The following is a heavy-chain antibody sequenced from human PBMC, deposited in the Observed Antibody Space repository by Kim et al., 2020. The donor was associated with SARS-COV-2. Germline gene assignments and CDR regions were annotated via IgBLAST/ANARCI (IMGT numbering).Heavy chain of an antibody. Sequence: ASVKVSCKASGYTFNSYAMHWVRQAPGQRLEWMGWINAGNGNTKYSQKFQGRVTITRDTSASTAYMELSSLRSEDTAVYYCARVTTMVRGVIEAFDIWGQGTMVTVSS. CDR2: INAGNGNT. V-gene: IGHV1-3*01. CDR3: ARVTTMVRGVIEAFDI. D-gene: IGHD3-10*01. CDR1: GYTFNSYA. J-gene: IGHJ3*02.